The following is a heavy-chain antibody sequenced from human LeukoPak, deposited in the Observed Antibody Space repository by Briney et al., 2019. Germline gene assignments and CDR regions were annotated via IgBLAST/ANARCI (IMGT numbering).Heavy chain of an antibody. CDR2: ISWNSGSI. Sequence: GRSLRLSCAASGFTFGDYAMHWVRQAPGKGLEWVSGISWNSGSIGYADSVKGRFTISRDNAKNSLYLQMNSLRAEDTALYYCARSLQWLGDFDYWGQGTLVTVSS. CDR3: ARSLQWLGDFDY. CDR1: GFTFGDYA. V-gene: IGHV3-9*01. J-gene: IGHJ4*02. D-gene: IGHD6-19*01.